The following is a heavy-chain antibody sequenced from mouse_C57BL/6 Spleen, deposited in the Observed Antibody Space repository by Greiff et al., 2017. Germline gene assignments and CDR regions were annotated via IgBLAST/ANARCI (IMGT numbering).Heavy chain of an antibody. D-gene: IGHD1-2*01. J-gene: IGHJ2*01. Sequence: VQLQQSGTVLARPGASVKMSCKTSGYTFTSYWMHWVKQRPGQGLEWIGAIYPGNSDTSYNQKFKGKAKLTAVTSASTAYMELSSLTNEDSAAYYCTRRHSYGPPFDYWGKGTTLSVSS. V-gene: IGHV1-5*01. CDR1: GYTFTSYW. CDR3: TRRHSYGPPFDY. CDR2: IYPGNSDT.